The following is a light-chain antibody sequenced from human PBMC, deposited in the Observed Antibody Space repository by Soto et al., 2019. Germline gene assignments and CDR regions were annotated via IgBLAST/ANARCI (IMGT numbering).Light chain of an antibody. CDR1: QSVSSY. V-gene: IGKV3-11*01. CDR3: QQPPIT. Sequence: EIVLTQSPATLSLSPGERATLSCRASQSVSSYLAWYQQKPGQAPRLLIYDASNRATGIPAMFSGSGSGTDFTLTISSLEPEDFAGYYGQQPPITVGQGTRLEIK. J-gene: IGKJ5*01. CDR2: DAS.